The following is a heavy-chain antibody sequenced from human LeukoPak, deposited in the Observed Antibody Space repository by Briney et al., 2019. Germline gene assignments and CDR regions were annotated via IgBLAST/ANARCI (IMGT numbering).Heavy chain of an antibody. J-gene: IGHJ4*02. CDR3: AKRVTATILDY. D-gene: IGHD1-7*01. V-gene: IGHV3-23*01. CDR1: EFTFSSYA. Sequence: GGSLRLPCAASEFTFSSYAMSWVRQAPGKGLEWVAVINGSAGTTYYADPSKGRFTTSRHNSKNTLYLQMTSLRAEDTAVYYCAKRVTATILDYWGQGTLVTVSS. CDR2: INGSAGTT.